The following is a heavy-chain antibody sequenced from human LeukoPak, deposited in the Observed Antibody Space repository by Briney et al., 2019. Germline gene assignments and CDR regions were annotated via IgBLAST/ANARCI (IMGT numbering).Heavy chain of an antibody. V-gene: IGHV3-7*01. CDR3: ARGYYDSGGHGHYYFDY. D-gene: IGHD3-22*01. Sequence: GESLRLSCVGSGITNYWMTWVRQAPGKGLESVANINKDSSERYYLDSVKGRFTISRDNTKSSLFLQMNSLRAEDTAVYYCARGYYDSGGHGHYYFDYWGQGTLVTVSS. CDR2: INKDSSER. J-gene: IGHJ4*02. CDR1: GITNYW.